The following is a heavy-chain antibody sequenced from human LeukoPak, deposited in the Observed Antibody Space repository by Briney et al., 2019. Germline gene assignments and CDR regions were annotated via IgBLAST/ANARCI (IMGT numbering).Heavy chain of an antibody. J-gene: IGHJ4*02. V-gene: IGHV7-4-1*02. CDR3: ARSPWDIVASRTSPTQPKPQKNFDY. CDR1: GYTFTSYA. D-gene: IGHD5-12*01. CDR2: INTNTGNP. Sequence: ASVKVSYKASGYTFTSYAMNWVRQAPGQGLEWMGWINTNTGNPTYAQGFTGRFVFSLDTSVSTAYLQISSLKAEDTAVYYCARSPWDIVASRTSPTQPKPQKNFDYWGQGTLVTVSS.